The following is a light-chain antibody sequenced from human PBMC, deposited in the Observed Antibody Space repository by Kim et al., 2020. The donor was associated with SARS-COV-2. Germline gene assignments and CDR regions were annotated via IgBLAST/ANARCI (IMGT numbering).Light chain of an antibody. CDR3: LQHSTSPIT. V-gene: IGKV1-17*01. Sequence: DIQMTQSPSSLSASVGDRVTITCRASQDIRNDLGWYQQNPGRAPKRLIYGASSLQSGVPSRFSGSGSGTEFTLTISSVQPEDFATYFCLQHSTSPITFGQGTRLESK. CDR2: GAS. J-gene: IGKJ5*01. CDR1: QDIRND.